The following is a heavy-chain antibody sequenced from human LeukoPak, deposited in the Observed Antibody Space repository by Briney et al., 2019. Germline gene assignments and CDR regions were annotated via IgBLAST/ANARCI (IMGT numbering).Heavy chain of an antibody. CDR3: ARYGNGAWLAHYSFDI. CDR2: INQDGSEK. J-gene: IGHJ3*02. CDR1: GFTFSSYG. D-gene: IGHD6-19*01. Sequence: GGSLRLSCAASGFTFSSYGMHWVRQAPGKGLEWVANINQDGSEKYYVDSVKGRFAISRDNAKNSLYLQMNSLRAEDTAVYYCARYGNGAWLAHYSFDIWGQGTMVTVSS. V-gene: IGHV3-7*01.